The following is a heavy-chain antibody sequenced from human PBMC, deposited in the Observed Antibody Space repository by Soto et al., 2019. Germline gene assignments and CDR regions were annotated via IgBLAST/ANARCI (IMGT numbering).Heavy chain of an antibody. CDR1: GYTFTSYG. CDR2: INAYNGNT. CDR3: ARDVGYGLIDY. D-gene: IGHD5-18*01. V-gene: IGHV1-18*01. J-gene: IGHJ4*02. Sequence: QVQLVQSGAEVKKPGASVKVSCKASGYTFTSYGISWVRQAPGQGLEWMGWINAYNGNTNYAQKFQGRVTMTTDTSTSTADMELRSLRSDDTAVYYGARDVGYGLIDYWGQGTLVTVSS.